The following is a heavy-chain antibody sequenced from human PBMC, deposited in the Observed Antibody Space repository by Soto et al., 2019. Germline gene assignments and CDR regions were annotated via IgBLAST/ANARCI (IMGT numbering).Heavy chain of an antibody. D-gene: IGHD4-17*01. V-gene: IGHV4-61*08. J-gene: IGHJ6*03. CDR2: IYYSGST. CDR1: GGSISSGGYY. Sequence: SETLSLTCTVSGGSISSGGYYWSWIRQHPGKGLEWIGYIYYSGSTYYNPSLKSRVTISVDTSKNQFSLKLSSVTAADTAVYYCARDGEYGDYDENYYYYMDVWGKGTTVTVSS. CDR3: ARDGEYGDYDENYYYYMDV.